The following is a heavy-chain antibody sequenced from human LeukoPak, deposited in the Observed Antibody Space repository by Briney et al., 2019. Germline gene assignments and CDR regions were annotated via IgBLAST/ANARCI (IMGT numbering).Heavy chain of an antibody. V-gene: IGHV3-30*04. Sequence: PGGSLRLSCAASGFTFSSYAMHWVRQAPGKGLEWVAVISYDGSNKYYADSEKGRFTISRGNSKNTLYLQMNSLRAEDTAVYYCARDPTLNPGFIGVGAFDIWGQGTMVTVSS. CDR3: ARDPTLNPGFIGVGAFDI. D-gene: IGHD6-19*01. CDR2: ISYDGSNK. CDR1: GFTFSSYA. J-gene: IGHJ3*02.